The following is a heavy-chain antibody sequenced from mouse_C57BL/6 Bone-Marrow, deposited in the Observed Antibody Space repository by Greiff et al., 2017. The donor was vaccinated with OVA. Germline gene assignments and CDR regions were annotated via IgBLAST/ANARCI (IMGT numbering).Heavy chain of an antibody. Sequence: QVQLQQPGAELVKPGASVKMSCKASGYTFTSYWITWVKQRPGQGLEWIGDIYPGSGSTNYNEKFKSKATLTVDTSSSTAYMQLSSLTSEDSAVYYCARVNYYGSSPAWFAYWGQGTLVTVSA. V-gene: IGHV1-55*01. D-gene: IGHD1-1*01. CDR3: ARVNYYGSSPAWFAY. CDR2: IYPGSGST. CDR1: GYTFTSYW. J-gene: IGHJ3*01.